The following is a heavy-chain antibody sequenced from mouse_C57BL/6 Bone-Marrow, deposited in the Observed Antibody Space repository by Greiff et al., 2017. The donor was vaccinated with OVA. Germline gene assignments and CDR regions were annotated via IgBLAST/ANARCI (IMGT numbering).Heavy chain of an antibody. V-gene: IGHV1-53*01. CDR3: ARGGGYYYGRSRDD. J-gene: IGHJ2*01. Sequence: VQLQQPGTELVKPGASVKLSCKASGYTFTSYWMHWVKQRPGQGLEWIGNINPSNGGTNYNEKFKSKATLTVDKSSSTAYMQLSSLTSEDSAVYDVARGGGYYYGRSRDDWGKGTTLTVSS. CDR1: GYTFTSYW. CDR2: INPSNGGT. D-gene: IGHD1-1*01.